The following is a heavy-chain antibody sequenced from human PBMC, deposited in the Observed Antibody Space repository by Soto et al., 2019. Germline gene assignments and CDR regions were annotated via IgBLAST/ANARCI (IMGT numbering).Heavy chain of an antibody. Sequence: EVQLVESGGGLVQSGGSLRLSCAASGFTFSWYNMNWVRQAPGKGLEWVSYISSSTGTIYYADSVKGRFTVSRDNAKNSLYLDMDSLSAEDTAVYYCAREVGAKHFDYWGQGSLVTVSS. CDR3: AREVGAKHFDY. V-gene: IGHV3-48*01. CDR2: ISSSTGTI. CDR1: GFTFSWYN. D-gene: IGHD1-26*01. J-gene: IGHJ4*02.